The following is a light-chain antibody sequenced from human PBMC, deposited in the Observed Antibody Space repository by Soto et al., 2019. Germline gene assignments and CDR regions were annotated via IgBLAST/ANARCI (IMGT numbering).Light chain of an antibody. CDR3: QQYGSSPFT. Sequence: EIVLPQSPGTLSLSPGERATLSCRASQSVSSSYLAWYQQKPGQDPRLLIYGASSRATGIPDRFSGSGSGTDFTLTISRLEPEDFAVYYCQQYGSSPFTFGGGTKVDIK. V-gene: IGKV3-20*01. J-gene: IGKJ4*01. CDR2: GAS. CDR1: QSVSSSY.